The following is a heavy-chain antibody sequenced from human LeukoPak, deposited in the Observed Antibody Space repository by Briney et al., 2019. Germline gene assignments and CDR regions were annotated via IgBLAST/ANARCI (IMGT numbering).Heavy chain of an antibody. J-gene: IGHJ4*02. D-gene: IGHD6-19*01. Sequence: PSETLPLTCTVSGGSISSSSYYWGWIRQPPGKGLEWIGSIYYSGSTYYNPSLKSRVTISVDTSKNQFSLKLSSVTAADTAVYYCACGQQWLPTHYDYWGQETLVTVSS. V-gene: IGHV4-39*01. CDR1: GGSISSSSYY. CDR3: ACGQQWLPTHYDY. CDR2: IYYSGST.